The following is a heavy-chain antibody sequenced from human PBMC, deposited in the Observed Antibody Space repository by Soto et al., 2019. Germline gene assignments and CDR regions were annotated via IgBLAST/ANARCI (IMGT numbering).Heavy chain of an antibody. Sequence: PGESLKISCKGSGCSFTSYWIGWVRQMPGKGLEWMGIIYPGDSDTRYSPSFQGQVTISADKSISTAYLQWSSLKASDTAMYYCARHGGKARGYDAFDICGQRTMVTVSS. CDR2: IYPGDSDT. CDR3: ARHGGKARGYDAFDI. J-gene: IGHJ3*02. CDR1: GCSFTSYW. V-gene: IGHV5-51*01. D-gene: IGHD2-15*01.